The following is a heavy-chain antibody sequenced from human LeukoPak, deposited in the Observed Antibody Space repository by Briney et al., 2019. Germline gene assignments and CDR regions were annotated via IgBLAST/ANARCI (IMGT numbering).Heavy chain of an antibody. J-gene: IGHJ4*02. CDR3: VRDAGGFDY. Sequence: GGSLRLSCAASGFTFSSYWMTWVRQAPGKGLEWVANIKQDGSDKYYVDSVKGRFTISRDNAKNSLYLQMNSLRTEDTAVYYCVRDAGGFDYCRQGTLVTASS. D-gene: IGHD4-23*01. CDR2: IKQDGSDK. CDR1: GFTFSSYW. V-gene: IGHV3-7*01.